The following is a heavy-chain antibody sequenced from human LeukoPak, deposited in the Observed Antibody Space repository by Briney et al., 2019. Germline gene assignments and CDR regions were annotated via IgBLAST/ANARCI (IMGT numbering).Heavy chain of an antibody. CDR1: GFTFSSYW. Sequence: GGSLRLSCAASGFTFSSYWMHWVRQAPGKGLVWVSRINSDGSSTSYADSVKGRFTISRDNAKNMLYLQMNSLRAEDTAVYYCAREDDFWSGYYHNWFDPWGQGTLVTVSS. V-gene: IGHV3-74*01. CDR2: INSDGSST. CDR3: AREDDFWSGYYHNWFDP. D-gene: IGHD3-3*01. J-gene: IGHJ5*02.